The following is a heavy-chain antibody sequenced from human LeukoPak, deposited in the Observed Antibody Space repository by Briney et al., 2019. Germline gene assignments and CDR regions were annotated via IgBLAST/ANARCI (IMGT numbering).Heavy chain of an antibody. CDR1: GLTFSSYA. D-gene: IGHD2-2*01. CDR2: ISGSGGST. J-gene: IGHJ3*02. Sequence: GGSLRLSCAASGLTFSSYAMGWVRQAPGKGLEWVSAISGSGGSTYYADSVKGRFTISRDNSKNTLYLQMNSLRAEDTAVYYCASKAVPAAINDAFDIWGQGTMVTVSS. V-gene: IGHV3-23*01. CDR3: ASKAVPAAINDAFDI.